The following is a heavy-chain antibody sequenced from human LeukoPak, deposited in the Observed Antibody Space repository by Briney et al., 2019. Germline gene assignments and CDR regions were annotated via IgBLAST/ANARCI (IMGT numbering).Heavy chain of an antibody. D-gene: IGHD6-19*01. CDR1: GGTFSSYA. J-gene: IGHJ4*02. CDR2: IIPILGIA. CDR3: ARVQESSGWITYYFDY. Sequence: SVKVSCKASGGTFSSYAISWVRQAPGQGLEWMGRIIPILGIANYAQKFQGRATITADKSTSTAYMELSSLRSEDAAVYYCARVQESSGWITYYFDYWGQGTLVTVSS. V-gene: IGHV1-69*04.